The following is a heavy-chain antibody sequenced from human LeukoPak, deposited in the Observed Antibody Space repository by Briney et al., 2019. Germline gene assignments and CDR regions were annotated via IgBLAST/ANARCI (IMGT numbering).Heavy chain of an antibody. CDR2: INYSGST. CDR3: ASGNDYPYYYYYMDV. Sequence: SETLSLTCAVYGGSFSGYYWSWIRQPPGKGLEWIGEINYSGSTNYDPSLKSQVTISVDTSKNQFSLKLSSVTAADTAVYYCASGNDYPYYYYYMDVWGKGTTVTVSS. CDR1: GGSFSGYY. J-gene: IGHJ6*03. V-gene: IGHV4-34*01. D-gene: IGHD4-11*01.